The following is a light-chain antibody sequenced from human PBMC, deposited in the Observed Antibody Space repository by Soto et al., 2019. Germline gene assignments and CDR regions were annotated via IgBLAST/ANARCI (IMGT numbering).Light chain of an antibody. Sequence: EIVLKQSPATLSVSLGDRATLSCRASQSVSSYLAWYQQKPGQAPRLLIYGASTRATGIPARFSGSGSETDFTLTISSLQSEDFAVYYCQQYNSWPPSYTFGQGTKLDIK. CDR1: QSVSSY. CDR2: GAS. J-gene: IGKJ2*01. CDR3: QQYNSWPPSYT. V-gene: IGKV3-15*01.